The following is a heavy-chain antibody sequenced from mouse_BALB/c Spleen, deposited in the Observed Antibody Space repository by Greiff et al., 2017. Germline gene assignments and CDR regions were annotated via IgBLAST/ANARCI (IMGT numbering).Heavy chain of an antibody. D-gene: IGHD2-1*01. Sequence: EVQLQESGPSLVKPSQTLSLTCSVTGDSITSGYWNWIRKFPGNKLEYMGYISYSGSTYYNPSLKSRISITRDTSKNQYYLQLNSVTTEDTAPYYCARYGNLRVYYAMDYWGQGTSVTVSS. CDR2: ISYSGST. CDR3: ARYGNLRVYYAMDY. J-gene: IGHJ4*01. V-gene: IGHV3-8*02. CDR1: GDSITSGY.